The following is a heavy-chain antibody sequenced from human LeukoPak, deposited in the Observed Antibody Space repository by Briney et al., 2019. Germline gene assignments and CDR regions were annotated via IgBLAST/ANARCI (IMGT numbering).Heavy chain of an antibody. Sequence: SETLSLTCTVSGGSISSSSYYWGWIRQPPGKGLEWIGSIYYSGITYYNPSLTSRVTISVDTSKNQFSLKLSSVTAADTAVYYCARGVLSGRITMIVVVIPMYYFDYWGQGTLVTVSS. D-gene: IGHD3-22*01. CDR3: ARGVLSGRITMIVVVIPMYYFDY. CDR2: IYYSGIT. V-gene: IGHV4-39*07. CDR1: GGSISSSSYY. J-gene: IGHJ4*02.